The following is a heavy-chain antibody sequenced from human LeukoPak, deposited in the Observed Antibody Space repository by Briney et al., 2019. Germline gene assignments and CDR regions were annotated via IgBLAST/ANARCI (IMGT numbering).Heavy chain of an antibody. Sequence: GASVKVSCKASGYTFTSYDINWVRQATGQGLEWMGWMNLNSGNTGYAQKFQGRVTMTRNTSISTTYMELSSLRSEDTAVYYCARVENRYYTGGRFGLGYWGQGTLVTVSS. CDR2: MNLNSGNT. CDR1: GYTFTSYD. D-gene: IGHD3-10*01. J-gene: IGHJ4*02. V-gene: IGHV1-8*01. CDR3: ARVENRYYTGGRFGLGY.